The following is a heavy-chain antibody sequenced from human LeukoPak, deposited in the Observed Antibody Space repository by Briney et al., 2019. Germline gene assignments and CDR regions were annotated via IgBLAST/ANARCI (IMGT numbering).Heavy chain of an antibody. D-gene: IGHD3-10*01. J-gene: IGHJ6*02. Sequence: PGGSLRLSCAASGFTFSSYAMSWVRQAPGKGLEWVSAISGSGGSTYYAGSVKGRFTISRDNSKNTLYLQMNSLRAEDTAVYYCAKFHGSGSYYIYGMDVWGQGTTVTVSS. CDR2: ISGSGGST. V-gene: IGHV3-23*01. CDR3: AKFHGSGSYYIYGMDV. CDR1: GFTFSSYA.